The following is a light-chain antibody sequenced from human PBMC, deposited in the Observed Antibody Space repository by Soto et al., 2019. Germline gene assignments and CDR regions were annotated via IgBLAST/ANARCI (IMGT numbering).Light chain of an antibody. CDR1: QSISSW. CDR3: QQYNSYSPLT. J-gene: IGKJ4*01. Sequence: DIQMTQSPSTLSASVGDRVTIICRASQSISSWLAWYQQKPGKAPKLLIYDASSLENGVPSRFSGSGSGTEFTLTISSLQPDDFATYYCQQYNSYSPLTFGGGTKVEIK. V-gene: IGKV1-5*02. CDR2: DAS.